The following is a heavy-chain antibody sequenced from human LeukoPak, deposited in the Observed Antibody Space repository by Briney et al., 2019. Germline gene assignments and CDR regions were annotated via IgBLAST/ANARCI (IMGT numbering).Heavy chain of an antibody. CDR1: GFTFSSYW. J-gene: IGHJ4*02. CDR3: ARGSPGYSSSYFDY. Sequence: GGSLRLSCAASGFTFSSYWMHWVRQAPGKGLVWVSRINSDGSSTYYADSVKGRFTISRDNAKQTLYLKMDSLRAEDTAVYYCARGSPGYSSSYFDYWGQGTLVTVSS. D-gene: IGHD6-13*01. CDR2: INSDGSST. V-gene: IGHV3-74*01.